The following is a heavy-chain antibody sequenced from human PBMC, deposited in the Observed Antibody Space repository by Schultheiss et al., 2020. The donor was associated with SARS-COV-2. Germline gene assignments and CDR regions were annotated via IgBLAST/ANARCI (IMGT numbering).Heavy chain of an antibody. CDR3: ARGMFSILDV. CDR2: INHSGST. Sequence: SETLSLTCAVSGGSISSSNWWSWVRQPPGKGLEWIGEINHSGSTNYNPSLKSRVTISVDTSKNQFFLKLTSVTAADTAVYYCARGMFSILDVWGQGTTVTVSS. V-gene: IGHV4-4*02. CDR1: GGSISSSNW. D-gene: IGHD3-10*02. J-gene: IGHJ6*02.